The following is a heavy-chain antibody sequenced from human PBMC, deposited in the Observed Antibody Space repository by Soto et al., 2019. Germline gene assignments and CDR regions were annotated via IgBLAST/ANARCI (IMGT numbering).Heavy chain of an antibody. V-gene: IGHV3-21*01. CDR3: ARDWNPPHNPYDSSGTGAFDI. J-gene: IGHJ3*02. Sequence: EVQLVESGGGLVKPGGSLRLSCAASGFTFSSYSMNWVRQAPGKGLEWVSSISSSSSYIYYADSVKGRFTISRDNAKNSLYLQMNSLRAEDTAVYYCARDWNPPHNPYDSSGTGAFDIWGQGTMVTVSS. D-gene: IGHD3-22*01. CDR1: GFTFSSYS. CDR2: ISSSSSYI.